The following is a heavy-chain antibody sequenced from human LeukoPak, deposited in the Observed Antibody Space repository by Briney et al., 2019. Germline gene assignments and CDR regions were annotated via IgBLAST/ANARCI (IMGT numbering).Heavy chain of an antibody. Sequence: IYYADSVRGRFTISRENAKNSLYMQMNSLRAEDTAVYYCARDKGYCSGGSCYWYYYYGMDVWGQGTTVTVSS. D-gene: IGHD2-15*01. J-gene: IGHJ6*02. CDR3: ARDKGYCSGGSCYWYYYYGMDV. CDR2: I. V-gene: IGHV3-48*01.